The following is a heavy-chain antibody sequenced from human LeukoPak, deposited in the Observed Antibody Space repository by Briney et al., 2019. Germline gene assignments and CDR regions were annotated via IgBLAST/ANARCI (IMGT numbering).Heavy chain of an antibody. V-gene: IGHV1-2*02. CDR3: ASYSDSPKEFDK. Sequence: GASVKVSCKASGNTFTGDFMQWVRQAPGQGLEWMGWINVNSGGTHYAQKFQGRVSMTSDTSIATAYMELSGLRSDDTAVYYCASYSDSPKEFDKWGQGTLVSVSS. D-gene: IGHD1-26*01. CDR1: GNTFTGDF. CDR2: INVNSGGT. J-gene: IGHJ4*02.